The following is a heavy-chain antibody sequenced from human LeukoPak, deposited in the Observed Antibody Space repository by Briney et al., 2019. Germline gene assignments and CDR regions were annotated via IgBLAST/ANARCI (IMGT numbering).Heavy chain of an antibody. Sequence: ASVKVSCKASGYTFTGYYMHWVRQAPGQGLEWMGRINPNSGDTNYAQKFQGRVTMTRDTSISTAYMELSRLRSDDTAVYYCAREGSGGSCYWPWGQGTLVTVSS. V-gene: IGHV1-2*06. D-gene: IGHD2-15*01. CDR2: INPNSGDT. CDR3: AREGSGGSCYWP. CDR1: GYTFTGYY. J-gene: IGHJ4*02.